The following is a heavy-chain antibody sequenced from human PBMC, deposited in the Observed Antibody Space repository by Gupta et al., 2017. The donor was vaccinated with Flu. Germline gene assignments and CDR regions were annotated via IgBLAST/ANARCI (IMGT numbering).Heavy chain of an antibody. Sequence: QVQLVQSGAEVKKPGASVRISCKASGYTLTLTTYYIHWVRQAPGQGLEWMGMISPRGGVTSNEQKFQGRVTMTRDTSANTAYLEVSSLRSEDTAVYYCARLKAGYGYEDYWGQGTLVIVSS. CDR3: ARLKAGYGYEDY. CDR2: ISPRGGVT. J-gene: IGHJ4*02. CDR1: GYTLTLTTYY. V-gene: IGHV1-46*01. D-gene: IGHD5-18*01.